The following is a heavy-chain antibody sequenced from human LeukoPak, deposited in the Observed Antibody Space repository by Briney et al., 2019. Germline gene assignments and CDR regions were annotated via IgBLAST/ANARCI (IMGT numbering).Heavy chain of an antibody. J-gene: IGHJ4*02. CDR1: GFTFSSYA. CDR2: ISYDGSNK. CDR3: ARNFAYGDY. V-gene: IGHV3-30*01. Sequence: PGGSLRLSCAASGFTFSSYAMHWVRQAPGEGLEWVAVISYDGSNKYYADSVKGRFTISRDNSKNTLYLQMNSLRAEDTAVYYCARNFAYGDYWGQGTLVTVSS. D-gene: IGHD3-10*01.